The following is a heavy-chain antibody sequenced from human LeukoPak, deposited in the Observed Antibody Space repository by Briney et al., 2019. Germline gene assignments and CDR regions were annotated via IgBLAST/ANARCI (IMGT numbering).Heavy chain of an antibody. CDR2: IWYDGSIK. D-gene: IGHD5-24*01. Sequence: GGSLRRSCAASGFTFSTYGMHWVRQAPGKGLEWVAVIWYDGSIKYFADSVKGRFTISRDNSKNSLYLQMNSLRAEDTAVYHCARAPLVLQYRWWFDPWGQGTLVIVSS. CDR3: ARAPLVLQYRWWFDP. V-gene: IGHV3-33*01. J-gene: IGHJ5*02. CDR1: GFTFSTYG.